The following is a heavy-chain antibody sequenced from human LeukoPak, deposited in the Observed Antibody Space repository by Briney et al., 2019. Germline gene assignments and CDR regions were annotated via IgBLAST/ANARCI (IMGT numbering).Heavy chain of an antibody. CDR1: GFTFSSYA. Sequence: GGSLRLSCAASGFTFSSYAMSWVRQAPGKGLEWVSAISDDSGTTYYTDSAKGRFTISRDNSKYTLYLQLNSLRAEDTAVYYCARKLLHYDRDGPSFDYWGQGTLVTVSS. CDR2: ISDDSGTT. V-gene: IGHV3-23*01. CDR3: ARKLLHYDRDGPSFDY. D-gene: IGHD3-22*01. J-gene: IGHJ4*02.